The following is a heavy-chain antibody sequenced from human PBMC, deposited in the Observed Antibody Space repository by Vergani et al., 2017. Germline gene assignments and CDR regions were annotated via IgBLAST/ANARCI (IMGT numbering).Heavy chain of an antibody. Sequence: QVQLQQSGPGLVKPSQTLSLTCAISGDSVSSNSAAWNLIRQSPSRGLEWLGRTYYRSKWYNDYAVSVKSRITINPDTSKNQFSLQLNSVTPEDTAVYYCARRAMDYDSSGYYYFDYWGQGTLVTVSS. D-gene: IGHD3-22*01. J-gene: IGHJ4*02. CDR3: ARRAMDYDSSGYYYFDY. CDR2: TYYRSKWYN. V-gene: IGHV6-1*01. CDR1: GDSVSSNSAA.